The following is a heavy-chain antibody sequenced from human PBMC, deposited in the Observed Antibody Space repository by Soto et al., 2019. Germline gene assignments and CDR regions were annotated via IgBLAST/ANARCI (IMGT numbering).Heavy chain of an antibody. CDR3: ARQQGYGSSTSCRNWFDP. V-gene: IGHV3-7*01. Sequence: PGGSLRLSCAASGLTFSSYWMSWVRQAPGKGLEWVANIKQDGSEKYYVDSVKGRFAISRENAKNSLYLQMNSLRAEDTAVYYCARQQGYGSSTSCRNWFDPWGQGTLVTVSS. D-gene: IGHD2-2*01. CDR1: GLTFSSYW. CDR2: IKQDGSEK. J-gene: IGHJ5*02.